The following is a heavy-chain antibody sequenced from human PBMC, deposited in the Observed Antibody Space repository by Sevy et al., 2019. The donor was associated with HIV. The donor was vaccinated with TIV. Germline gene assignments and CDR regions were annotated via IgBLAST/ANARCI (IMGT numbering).Heavy chain of an antibody. D-gene: IGHD3-10*01. CDR2: ISAYNGNT. V-gene: IGHV1-18*01. Sequence: ASVKVSCKASGYTFTSYGISWVRQAPGQGLEWMGWISAYNGNTNYAQKLQGRVTMTTDTSTSTAYMELRSLRSDDTAVYYCARDFRDRSRSYPPSYYYYGMDVWGQGTTVTVSS. J-gene: IGHJ6*02. CDR1: GYTFTSYG. CDR3: ARDFRDRSRSYPPSYYYYGMDV.